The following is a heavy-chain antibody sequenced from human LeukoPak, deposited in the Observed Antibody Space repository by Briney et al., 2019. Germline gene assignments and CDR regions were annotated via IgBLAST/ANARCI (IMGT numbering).Heavy chain of an antibody. Sequence: SETLSLTCAVYGGSFSGYYWSWFRQPPGKGLEWMGEINHSGSTNYNPSLKSRVTISVDTSKNQFSLKLSSVTAADTAVYYCARGVGAYYMDVWGKGTTVTISS. D-gene: IGHD1-26*01. CDR2: INHSGST. J-gene: IGHJ6*03. V-gene: IGHV4-34*01. CDR3: ARGVGAYYMDV. CDR1: GGSFSGYY.